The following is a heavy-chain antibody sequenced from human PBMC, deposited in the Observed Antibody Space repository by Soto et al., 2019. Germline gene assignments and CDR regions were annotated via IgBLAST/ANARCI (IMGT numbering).Heavy chain of an antibody. CDR1: GFTFDDYA. CDR3: AKGLLSCGGTFDY. D-gene: IGHD2-15*01. CDR2: ISGNSGSI. J-gene: IGHJ4*02. Sequence: EVQLVESGGGLVQPGRSLRLSCAASGFTFDDYAIHWVRQAPGKGLEWVSGISGNSGSIGYADSVKGRFTISRDNAKNPLEPQMNILRAEDTALYYCAKGLLSCGGTFDYWGQGPLITVSS. V-gene: IGHV3-9*01.